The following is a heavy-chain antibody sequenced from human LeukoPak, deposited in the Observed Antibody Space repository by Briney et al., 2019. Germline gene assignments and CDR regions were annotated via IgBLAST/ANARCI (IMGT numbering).Heavy chain of an antibody. Sequence: ASVKVSCKASGYTFTSYYMHWVRQAPGQGLEWMGITNPSGGSTSYAQKFQGRVTMTRDTSTSTVYMELSSLRSEDTAVYYCARAGPFRRFDPWGQGTLVTVSS. J-gene: IGHJ5*02. V-gene: IGHV1-46*01. CDR1: GYTFTSYY. D-gene: IGHD2-8*02. CDR2: TNPSGGST. CDR3: ARAGPFRRFDP.